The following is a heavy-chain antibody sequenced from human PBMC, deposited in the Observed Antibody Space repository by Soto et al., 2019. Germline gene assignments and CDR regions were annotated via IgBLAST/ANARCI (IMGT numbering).Heavy chain of an antibody. V-gene: IGHV3-33*08. CDR3: ARDLVVTAIPVAFDI. Sequence: GGSLRLSCAASGFTFSSYGMHWVRQAPGKGLEWVAVIWYDGSNKYYADSVKGRFTISRDNSKNTLYLQMNSLRAEDTAVYYCARDLVVTAIPVAFDIRGQGTMVTV. J-gene: IGHJ3*02. CDR1: GFTFSSYG. CDR2: IWYDGSNK. D-gene: IGHD2-21*02.